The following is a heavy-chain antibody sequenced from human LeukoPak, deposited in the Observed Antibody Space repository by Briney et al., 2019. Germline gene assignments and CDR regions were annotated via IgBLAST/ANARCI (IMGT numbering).Heavy chain of an antibody. J-gene: IGHJ4*02. Sequence: GGSLRLSCAASGFTFSSYSMNWVRQAPGKGLEWVSYISSSSSTIYYADSVKGRFTISRDNAKNSLYLQMNSLRAEDTAVYYCARERPSERWLHLPFDYWGQGTLVTVSS. V-gene: IGHV3-48*01. CDR2: ISSSSSTI. D-gene: IGHD5-24*01. CDR3: ARERPSERWLHLPFDY. CDR1: GFTFSSYS.